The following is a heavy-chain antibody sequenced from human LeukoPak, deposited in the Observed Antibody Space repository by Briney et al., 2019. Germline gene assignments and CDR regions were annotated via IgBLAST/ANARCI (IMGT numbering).Heavy chain of an antibody. J-gene: IGHJ4*02. CDR3: ASSRVRGVSCYFDS. V-gene: IGHV1-69*05. CDR2: IIPIFGPA. Sequence: ASVKVSCKASGGTFKTYGLSWVRQAPGQGLEWIGKIIPIFGPANYAQKFRGRLTITTDESTSTAYMEVSSLRSEDTAVYYCASSRVRGVSCYFDSWGQGTLVTVSS. D-gene: IGHD3-10*01. CDR1: GGTFKTYG.